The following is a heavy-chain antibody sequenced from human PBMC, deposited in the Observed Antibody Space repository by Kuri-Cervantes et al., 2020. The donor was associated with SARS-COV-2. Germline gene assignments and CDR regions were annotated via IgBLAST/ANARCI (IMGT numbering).Heavy chain of an antibody. D-gene: IGHD2-2*01. CDR1: GGSFSGYY. Sequence: GSLRLSCAVYGGSFSGYYWSWIRQPPGKGLEWIGEINHSGSTNYNPSLKSRVTISVDTSKNQFSLKLSSVTAADTAVYYCARDPDIVVVPIAGGPAADYWGQGTLVTVSS. CDR3: ARDPDIVVVPIAGGPAADY. J-gene: IGHJ4*02. V-gene: IGHV4-34*01. CDR2: INHSGST.